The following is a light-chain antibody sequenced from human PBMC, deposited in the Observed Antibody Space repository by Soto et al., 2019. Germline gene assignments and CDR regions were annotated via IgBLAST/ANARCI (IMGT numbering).Light chain of an antibody. V-gene: IGLV2-14*03. J-gene: IGLJ1*01. CDR2: DVS. CDR1: SSDVGGYNY. Sequence: QSALTQPASVSGSPGQSITISGTGTSSDVGGYNYVSWYQHHPGKAPKLMIFDVSNRTSGVSNRFSGSKSGNTASLTISGLQPEDEADYYCSSYTTSNTRQIVFGTGTKLTVL. CDR3: SSYTTSNTRQIV.